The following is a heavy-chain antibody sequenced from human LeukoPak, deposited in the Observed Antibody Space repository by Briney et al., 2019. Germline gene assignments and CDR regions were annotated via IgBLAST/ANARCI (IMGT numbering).Heavy chain of an antibody. Sequence: SQTLSLTCAISGDSVSSNSAAWNWIRQSPSRGLEWLGGTYYRSKWYNDYAVSVKSRITINPDTSKNQFSLQLNSVTPEDTAVYYCARADVVVVPAAMQEAYYYYMDVWGKGTTVTVSS. D-gene: IGHD2-2*01. V-gene: IGHV6-1*01. J-gene: IGHJ6*03. CDR3: ARADVVVVPAAMQEAYYYYMDV. CDR2: TYYRSKWYN. CDR1: GDSVSSNSAA.